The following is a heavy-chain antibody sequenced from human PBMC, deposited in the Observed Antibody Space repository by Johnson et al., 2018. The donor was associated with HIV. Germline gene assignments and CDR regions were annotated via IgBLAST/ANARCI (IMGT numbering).Heavy chain of an antibody. CDR3: AKDNGDYGFVRDAFDI. D-gene: IGHD4-17*01. V-gene: IGHV3-53*02. CDR1: GFTVSSNY. CDR2: IYSGGST. J-gene: IGHJ3*02. Sequence: EVQLVETGGGLIQPGGSLRLSCAASGFTVSSNYMSWVRKAPGKGLEWVSVIYSGGSTYYADSVKGRFTISGDNPKNPLYMQMNSLRAEDTAVYYCAKDNGDYGFVRDAFDIWGQGTVVTVSS.